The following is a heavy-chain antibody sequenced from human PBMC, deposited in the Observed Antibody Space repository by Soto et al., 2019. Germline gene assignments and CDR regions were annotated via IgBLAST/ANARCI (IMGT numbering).Heavy chain of an antibody. CDR3: AKNQGVELVPLATVDWFDP. CDR2: ISGSGFNK. J-gene: IGHJ5*02. CDR1: VFTCENFG. D-gene: IGHD1-26*01. Sequence: GESLRLSCSASVFTCENFGMSWFRQAPGKGLEWVSSISGSGFNKYYADSVKGRFTISRDNSKNTVYLELNNLRAEDTAVYHCAKNQGVELVPLATVDWFDPWGQGSVVTVSS. V-gene: IGHV3-23*01.